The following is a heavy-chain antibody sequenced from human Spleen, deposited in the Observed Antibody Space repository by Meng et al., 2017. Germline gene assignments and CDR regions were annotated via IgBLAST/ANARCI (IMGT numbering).Heavy chain of an antibody. CDR3: ARDGDSSGYYEDY. CDR2: INNDGIST. V-gene: IGHV3-74*01. D-gene: IGHD3-22*01. Sequence: GGSLKLSCAASGFTFSTYWMHWVRQAPGKGLVWVSRINNDGISTTYADSVKGRFTIFRDNAKNTLYLQMNSLRAEDTAVYYCARDGDSSGYYEDYWGQGTLVTVSS. CDR1: GFTFSTYW. J-gene: IGHJ4*02.